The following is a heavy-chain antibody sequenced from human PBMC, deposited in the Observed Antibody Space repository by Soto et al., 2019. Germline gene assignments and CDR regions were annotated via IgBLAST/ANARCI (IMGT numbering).Heavy chain of an antibody. V-gene: IGHV1-69*02. Sequence: ASVKVSCKASGGTFSSYTISWVRQAPGQGLEWMGRIIPILGIANYAQKFQGRVTITADKSTSTAYMELSSLRSEDTAVYYCASLSKLRDILTGYPNWFDPWGQGTLVTVS. CDR3: ASLSKLRDILTGYPNWFDP. J-gene: IGHJ5*02. CDR2: IIPILGIA. CDR1: GGTFSSYT. D-gene: IGHD3-9*01.